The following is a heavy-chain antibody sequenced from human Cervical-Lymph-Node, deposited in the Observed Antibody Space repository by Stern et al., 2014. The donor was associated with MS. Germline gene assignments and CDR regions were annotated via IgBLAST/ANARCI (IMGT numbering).Heavy chain of an antibody. V-gene: IGHV3-53*01. D-gene: IGHD1-1*01. J-gene: IGHJ4*02. CDR2: ITNVGST. Sequence: QMVQSGGGVIQPGGSLRLSCTASGFTVSRDYMTCVSPAPGKGLEWVSLITNVGSTFYTDSVKGRFTIYRDDSKNTVYLHMTSLRAEDTAMYYCARDTSSPERSDWWGQGTLVTVSS. CDR3: ARDTSSPERSDW. CDR1: GFTVSRDY.